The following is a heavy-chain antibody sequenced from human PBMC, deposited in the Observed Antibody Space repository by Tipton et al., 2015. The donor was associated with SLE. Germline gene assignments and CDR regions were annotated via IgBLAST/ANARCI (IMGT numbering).Heavy chain of an antibody. V-gene: IGHV4-61*09. CDR1: GGSISSVNYY. CDR2: IYTSGST. D-gene: IGHD3-3*01. Sequence: TLSLTCTVSGGSISSVNYYWSWIRQPAGKGLEWIGHIYTSGSTNYNPSLKSRVTISVDTSKNQFSLKLTSVTAADTAVYYCARAPLFGVVTVRGPFDYWGQGTLVTVSS. J-gene: IGHJ4*02. CDR3: ARAPLFGVVTVRGPFDY.